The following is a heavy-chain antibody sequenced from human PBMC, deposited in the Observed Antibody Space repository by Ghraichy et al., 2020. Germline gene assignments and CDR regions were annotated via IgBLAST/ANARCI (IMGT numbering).Heavy chain of an antibody. J-gene: IGHJ6*02. CDR1: GGTFSSYA. Sequence: SVKVSCKASGGTFSSYAISWVRQAPGQWLEWMGGIIPIFGTANYAQKFQGRVTITADESTSTAYMELSSLRSEDTAVYYCARGEALTTSPFYYYYGMDVWGQGSTETVS. CDR2: IIPIFGTA. D-gene: IGHD3-9*01. CDR3: ARGEALTTSPFYYYYGMDV. V-gene: IGHV1-69*13.